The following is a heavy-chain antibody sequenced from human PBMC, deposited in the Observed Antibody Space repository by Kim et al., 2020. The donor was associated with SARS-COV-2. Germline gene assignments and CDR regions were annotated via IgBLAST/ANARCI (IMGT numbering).Heavy chain of an antibody. Sequence: GGSLRLSCAASGFTFSSYAMHWVRQAPGKGLEWVAVISYDGSNKYYADCVKGRFTISRDNSKNTLYLQMNSLRAEDTAVYYCARDREEVLLWFGELLFGYFDYWGQGTLVTVSS. CDR3: ARDREEVLLWFGELLFGYFDY. D-gene: IGHD3-10*01. J-gene: IGHJ4*02. CDR1: GFTFSSYA. V-gene: IGHV3-30*04. CDR2: ISYDGSNK.